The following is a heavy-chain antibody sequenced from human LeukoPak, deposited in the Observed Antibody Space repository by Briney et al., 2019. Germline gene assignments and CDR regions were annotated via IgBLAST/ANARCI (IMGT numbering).Heavy chain of an antibody. CDR3: AKSPSSGNYGDYYFDY. CDR2: ISGSGGST. D-gene: IGHD1-26*01. Sequence: GGSLTLSCAASGFTFSSYAMNWLRQAPGKGLEWVSSISGSGGSTYYADSVKGRFTISRDNSRNTLYLQMNSLRAEDTAVYYCAKSPSSGNYGDYYFDYWGEGTLVTVSS. CDR1: GFTFSSYA. J-gene: IGHJ4*02. V-gene: IGHV3-23*01.